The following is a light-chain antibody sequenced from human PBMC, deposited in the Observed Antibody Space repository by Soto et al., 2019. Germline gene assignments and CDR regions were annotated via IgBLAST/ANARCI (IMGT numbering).Light chain of an antibody. J-gene: IGKJ1*01. Sequence: DIQMTQSPSSLSASVGDRVTITSRASQSISSYLNWYQQKPGKAPKLLIYAASSLQSGVPSRFSGSGSGTDFTLTISSLQPEDFAAYYCQQSYSSPCTFGQGTKVEIK. V-gene: IGKV1-39*01. CDR3: QQSYSSPCT. CDR2: AAS. CDR1: QSISSY.